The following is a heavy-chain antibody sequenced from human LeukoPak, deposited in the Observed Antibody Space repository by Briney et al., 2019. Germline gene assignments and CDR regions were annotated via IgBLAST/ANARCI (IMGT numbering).Heavy chain of an antibody. CDR2: ISGSGGST. V-gene: IGHV3-23*01. D-gene: IGHD6-19*01. CDR3: AKDRDSSGCFDY. J-gene: IGHJ4*02. CDR1: GFTFNNYA. Sequence: GGSLRLSCAASGFTFNNYAMSWVRQAPGKGLEWVSAISGSGGSTYYADSVKGRFTISRDNSKNTLYLQMNSLRAEDTAVYYCAKDRDSSGCFDYWGQGTLVTVSS.